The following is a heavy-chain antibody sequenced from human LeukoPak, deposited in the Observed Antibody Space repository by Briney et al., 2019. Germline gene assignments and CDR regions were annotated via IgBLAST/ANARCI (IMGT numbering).Heavy chain of an antibody. J-gene: IGHJ4*02. CDR2: IYYSGST. CDR1: GGSISVSNYY. D-gene: IGHD3-16*01. CDR3: VRRRGTNREYYFDY. Sequence: SETLSLTCTVSGGSISVSNYYWGWIRQPPGKGLEWIGTIYYSGSTPYSPSLKSRVTISVDTSKNQFSLKLSSVTAADTAVYYCVRRRGTNREYYFDYWGEGTLVTVSS. V-gene: IGHV4-39*01.